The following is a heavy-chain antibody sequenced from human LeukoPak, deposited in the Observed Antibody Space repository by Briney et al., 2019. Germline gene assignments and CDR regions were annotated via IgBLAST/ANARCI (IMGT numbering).Heavy chain of an antibody. V-gene: IGHV3-23*01. CDR2: ISGSGGST. CDR1: GFTFSSYA. J-gene: IGHJ4*02. CDR3: AKPGAYYDFLTGHFDY. Sequence: GGSLRLSGAASGFTFSSYAMSWVRQAPGKGLEWVSAISGSGGSTYYADSVKGRFTISRDNSKNTLYLQMNSLRAEDTAVYYCAKPGAYYDFLTGHFDYWGQGTLVTVSS. D-gene: IGHD3-9*01.